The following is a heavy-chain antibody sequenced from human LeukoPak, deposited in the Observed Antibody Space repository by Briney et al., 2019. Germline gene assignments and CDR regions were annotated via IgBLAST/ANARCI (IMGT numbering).Heavy chain of an antibody. CDR2: MNPNSGNT. CDR1: GYTFTSYD. V-gene: IGHV1-8*03. J-gene: IGHJ4*02. CDR3: ARGRGVWYYYGSGSYYPLDY. Sequence: ASVKVSCKASGYTFTSYDINWVRQATGQGLEWMGWMNPNSGNTGYAQKFQGRVTITRNTSISTAYMELSSLRSEDTAVYYCARGRGVWYYYGSGSYYPLDYWGQGTLVTVSS. D-gene: IGHD3-10*01.